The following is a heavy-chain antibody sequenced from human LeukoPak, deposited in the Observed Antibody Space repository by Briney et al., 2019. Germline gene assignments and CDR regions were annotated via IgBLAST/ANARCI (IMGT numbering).Heavy chain of an antibody. Sequence: KPSETLSLTCTVPGGSISSSSYYWGWIRQPPGKGLEWIGSIYYSGSTYYNPSLKSRVTISVDTSKNQFSLKLSSVTAADTAVYYCAAGLTIFGRGWFDPWGQGTLVTVSS. CDR1: GGSISSSSYY. V-gene: IGHV4-39*01. J-gene: IGHJ5*02. CDR3: AAGLTIFGRGWFDP. CDR2: IYYSGST. D-gene: IGHD3-3*01.